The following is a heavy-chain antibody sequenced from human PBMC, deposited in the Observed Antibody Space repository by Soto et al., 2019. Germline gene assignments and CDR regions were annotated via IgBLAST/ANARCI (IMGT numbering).Heavy chain of an antibody. CDR3: ARGGVVGVAGSAAFDM. Sequence: QLHLVQSGAVVKKPGASVTVSCSASGYPVTAYYMHWVRQAPGRGLGWMGGINPATGAAKYTQTCQGRGSMTRDTSTSTDVIDLRGLTSRDTAGVYCARGGVVGVAGSAAFDMWGQGTLVTVSS. V-gene: IGHV1-2*02. J-gene: IGHJ3*02. CDR2: INPATGAA. CDR1: GYPVTAYY. D-gene: IGHD3-3*01.